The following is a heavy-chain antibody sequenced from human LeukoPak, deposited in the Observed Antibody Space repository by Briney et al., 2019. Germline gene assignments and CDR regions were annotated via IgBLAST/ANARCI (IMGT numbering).Heavy chain of an antibody. V-gene: IGHV4-38-2*01. CDR2: IYHSGST. J-gene: IGHJ3*02. CDR3: ARHLDGTYYDFWSGRFDAFDI. D-gene: IGHD3-3*01. Sequence: SETLSLTCAVSGYSISSGYYWGWIRQPPGKGLEWIGSIYHSGSTYYNPSLKSRVTISVDTSKNQFSLKLSSVTAADTAVYYCARHLDGTYYDFWSGRFDAFDIWGQGTMVTVSS. CDR1: GYSISSGYY.